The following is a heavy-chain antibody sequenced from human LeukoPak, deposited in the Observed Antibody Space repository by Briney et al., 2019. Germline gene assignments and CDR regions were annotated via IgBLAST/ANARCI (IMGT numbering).Heavy chain of an antibody. Sequence: SETLSLTCTVSGGSMSSYYWSWIRQPPGKGLEWIGYIYYSGSTNYNPSLKSRVTISVDTSKNQFTLNLSSVTAADTAVYHCARGRYGWLPFDYWGQGTLVTVSS. CDR3: ARGRYGWLPFDY. CDR2: IYYSGST. D-gene: IGHD3-16*01. CDR1: GGSMSSYY. V-gene: IGHV4-59*01. J-gene: IGHJ4*02.